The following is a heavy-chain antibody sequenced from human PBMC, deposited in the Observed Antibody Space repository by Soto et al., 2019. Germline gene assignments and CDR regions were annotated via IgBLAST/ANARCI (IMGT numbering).Heavy chain of an antibody. CDR2: IYYSGST. V-gene: IGHV4-39*01. D-gene: IGHD2-2*02. J-gene: IGHJ5*02. CDR1: GGSISSSSYY. Sequence: SETLSLTCTVSGGSISSSSYYWGWIRQPPGKGLEWIGSIYYSGSTYYNPSLKSRVTISVDTSKNQFSLKLSSVTAADTAVYYCAGSSIPGNWFDPWGQGTLVTVSS. CDR3: AGSSIPGNWFDP.